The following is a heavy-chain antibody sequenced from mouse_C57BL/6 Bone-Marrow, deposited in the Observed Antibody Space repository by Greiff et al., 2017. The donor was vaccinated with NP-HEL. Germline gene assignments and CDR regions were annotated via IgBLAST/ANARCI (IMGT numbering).Heavy chain of an antibody. CDR3: TTLYDYDAMDY. J-gene: IGHJ4*01. CDR2: IDPENGDT. Sequence: VQLQQSGAELVRPGASVKLSCTASGFNIKDDYMHWVKQRPEQGLEWIGWIDPENGDTEYASKFQGKATITADTSSNTAYLQLSSLTSEDTAVYYCTTLYDYDAMDYWGQGTSVTVSS. V-gene: IGHV14-4*01. D-gene: IGHD1-3*01. CDR1: GFNIKDDY.